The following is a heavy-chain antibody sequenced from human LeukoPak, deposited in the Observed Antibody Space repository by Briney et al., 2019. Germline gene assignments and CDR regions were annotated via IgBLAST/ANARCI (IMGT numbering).Heavy chain of an antibody. Sequence: SETLSLTCTVSGGSISSGGYYWSWIRQHPGKGLEWIGYIYYSGSTNYNPSLKSRVTISVDTSKNQFSLKLSSVTAADTAVYYCARDWYGDYYYYGMDVWGQGTTVTVSS. D-gene: IGHD4-17*01. V-gene: IGHV4-61*08. CDR1: GGSISSGGYY. CDR2: IYYSGST. J-gene: IGHJ6*02. CDR3: ARDWYGDYYYYGMDV.